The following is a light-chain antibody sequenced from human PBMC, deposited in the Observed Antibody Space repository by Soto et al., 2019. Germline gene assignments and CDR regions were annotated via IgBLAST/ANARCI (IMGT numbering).Light chain of an antibody. Sequence: EIVMTQSPATLSVSPGESATLSCRASQSVSSNLAWYQQKPGQAPRLLIYGASTRATGIPARFSGSGSGTEFTLTISSLQSEDFAVYYCQQYNNWPLTTFGGGTKVEIK. CDR3: QQYNNWPLTT. J-gene: IGKJ4*01. V-gene: IGKV3D-15*01. CDR2: GAS. CDR1: QSVSSN.